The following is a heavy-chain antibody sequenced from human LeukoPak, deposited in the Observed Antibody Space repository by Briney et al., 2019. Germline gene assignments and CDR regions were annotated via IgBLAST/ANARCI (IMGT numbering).Heavy chain of an antibody. CDR1: GGSISSSSYY. D-gene: IGHD6-13*01. V-gene: IGHV4-39*07. CDR2: IYYSGST. CDR3: ARDHFGIAAAGDFDY. J-gene: IGHJ4*02. Sequence: SETLSLTCTVSGGSISSSSYYWGWIRQPPGKGLEWIGSIYYSGSTYYNPSLKSRVTISVDTSKNQFSLKLSSVTAADTAVYYCARDHFGIAAAGDFDYWGQGTLVTVSS.